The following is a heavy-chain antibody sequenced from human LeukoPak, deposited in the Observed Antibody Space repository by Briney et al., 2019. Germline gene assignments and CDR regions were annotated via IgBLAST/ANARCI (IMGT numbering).Heavy chain of an antibody. CDR3: ARDSSLTMVRENWFDP. V-gene: IGHV3-7*01. J-gene: IGHJ5*02. CDR2: IKQDGSEK. D-gene: IGHD3-10*01. CDR1: GFTFSSYW. Sequence: GGSLRLSCAASGFTFSSYWMSWVRQAPGKGLEWVANIKQDGSEKYYVDSVKGRFTISRDNAKNSLYLQMNSLRAEDTAVYYCARDSSLTMVRENWFDPWGQGTLVTVSS.